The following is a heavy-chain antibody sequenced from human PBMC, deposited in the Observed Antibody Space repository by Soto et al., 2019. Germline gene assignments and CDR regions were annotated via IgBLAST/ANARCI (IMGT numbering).Heavy chain of an antibody. CDR1: GYSFTAYS. D-gene: IGHD6-19*01. V-gene: IGHV1-2*02. CDR3: AREASAVISLDY. J-gene: IGHJ4*02. Sequence: QVQLVHSGAEVKKPGASVKVSCKAPGYSFTAYSMHSVRQAPGQGLEWMGWFNPNSGDTIYAQKFQGRVTLTRDTSISTAYLELTGLRSDDTAVYYCAREASAVISLDYWGQGTLVTVSS. CDR2: FNPNSGDT.